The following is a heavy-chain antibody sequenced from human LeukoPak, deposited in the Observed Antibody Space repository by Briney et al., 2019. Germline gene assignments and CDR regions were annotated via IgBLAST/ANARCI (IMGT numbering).Heavy chain of an antibody. CDR2: IYYSGST. CDR1: GGSISSYY. D-gene: IGHD1-26*01. J-gene: IGHJ4*02. Sequence: SETLSLTCTVSGGSISSYYWSWIRQPPGKGLERIGYIYYSGSTNYNPSLKSRVTISVDTSKNQFSLKLSSVTAADTAVYYCARRQVGATTEFDYWGQGTLVTVSS. CDR3: ARRQVGATTEFDY. V-gene: IGHV4-59*08.